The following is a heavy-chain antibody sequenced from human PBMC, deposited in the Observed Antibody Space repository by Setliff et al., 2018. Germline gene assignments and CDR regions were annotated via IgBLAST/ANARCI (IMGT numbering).Heavy chain of an antibody. D-gene: IGHD2-15*01. CDR1: GYTFTSYG. J-gene: IGHJ6*03. CDR2: TIPTFGTT. V-gene: IGHV1-69*05. Sequence: SVKVSCKASGYTFTSYGINWVRQAPGQGLEWMGGTIPTFGTTNYAQEFQGRVTITTDESTNTAYMELSSLRSEDTAMYYCAREKVVVVSATSYHYYMDVWGKGTTVTVS. CDR3: AREKVVVVSATSYHYYMDV.